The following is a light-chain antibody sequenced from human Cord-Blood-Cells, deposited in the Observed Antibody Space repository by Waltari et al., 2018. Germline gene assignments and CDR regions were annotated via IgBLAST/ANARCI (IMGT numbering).Light chain of an antibody. CDR2: GKS. CDR1: SLRSYY. J-gene: IGLJ1*01. Sequence: SSELTQDPAVSVALGQTVRITCQGDSLRSYYSSWYQQKPGQAPVLVSYGKSKRPSGIPERFSGSSSGNTAALTITGAEAEDEADYYCNSRDSSGNQVFGTGTKVTVL. V-gene: IGLV3-19*01. CDR3: NSRDSSGNQV.